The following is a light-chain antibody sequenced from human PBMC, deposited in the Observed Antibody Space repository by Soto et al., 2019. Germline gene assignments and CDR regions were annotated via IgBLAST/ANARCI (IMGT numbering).Light chain of an antibody. CDR3: QQSNSSPWT. J-gene: IGKJ1*01. CDR2: KAS. V-gene: IGKV1-5*03. Sequence: DIQMTQSPSTLSASVGDRVTITCRASQSFSSWLAWYQQKPGKAPKLLIFKASSLESGVPSRFSGSGSGTELTLTISNLQPDDFATYYCQQSNSSPWTFGQGTKVEIK. CDR1: QSFSSW.